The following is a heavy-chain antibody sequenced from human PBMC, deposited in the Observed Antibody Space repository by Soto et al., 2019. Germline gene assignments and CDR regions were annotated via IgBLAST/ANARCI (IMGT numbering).Heavy chain of an antibody. CDR1: SGSISSGNW. Sequence: PSETLSLTCAVSSGSISSGNWWSWVRQPPGKGLEWIGEIYHSGSTNYNPSLKSRVTISVDKSKNQFSLKLSSVTAADTAVYYCARCIAAAGDYYYYYMDVWGKGTTVTVSS. J-gene: IGHJ6*03. CDR3: ARCIAAAGDYYYYYMDV. D-gene: IGHD6-13*01. CDR2: IYHSGST. V-gene: IGHV4-4*02.